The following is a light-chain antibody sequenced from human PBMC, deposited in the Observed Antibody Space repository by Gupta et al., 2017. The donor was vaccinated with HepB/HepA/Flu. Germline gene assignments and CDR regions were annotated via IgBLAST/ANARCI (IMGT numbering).Light chain of an antibody. CDR1: QDIINF. CDR3: QQRRDWPLT. V-gene: IGKV3-11*01. Sequence: EIVLTQSPATLSLSPGDRAILSCRASQDIINFLAWFQQKPGQAPRLLIYDTHYRATGTPTRFTGDGSGTDFTLTISSLEPEDFAVYYCQQRRDWPLTFGGGTKVEIK. J-gene: IGKJ4*01. CDR2: DTH.